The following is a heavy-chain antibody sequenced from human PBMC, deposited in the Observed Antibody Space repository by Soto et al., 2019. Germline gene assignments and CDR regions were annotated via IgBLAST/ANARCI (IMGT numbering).Heavy chain of an antibody. CDR3: ARDTAMVTDYYYYMDV. CDR2: IDWDDDK. J-gene: IGHJ6*03. Sequence: SGPTREPTQTLTLTCTFSGFSLSTSGMCVSWIRQPPGKALEWLARIDWDDDKYYSTSLKTRLTISKDTSKNQVVLTMTNMDPVDTATYYCARDTAMVTDYYYYMDVWGKGTTVTVSS. D-gene: IGHD5-18*01. V-gene: IGHV2-70*11. CDR1: GFSLSTSGMC.